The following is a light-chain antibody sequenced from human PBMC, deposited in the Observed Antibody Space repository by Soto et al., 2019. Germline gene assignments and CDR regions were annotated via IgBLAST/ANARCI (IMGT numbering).Light chain of an antibody. CDR3: QQRNSRPSIT. Sequence: ENVLTQSPATLSLSPGERATPSCRASQSVSSSLAWYQQKPGQAPRLLIYDTSNRATGIPARFSGSGSGTDFTLTISSLEPEDFAVYHCQQRNSRPSITFGQGTRLEIK. J-gene: IGKJ5*01. CDR1: QSVSSS. V-gene: IGKV3-11*01. CDR2: DTS.